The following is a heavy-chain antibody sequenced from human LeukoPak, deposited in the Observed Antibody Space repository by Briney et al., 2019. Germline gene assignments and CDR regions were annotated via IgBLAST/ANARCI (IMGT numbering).Heavy chain of an antibody. Sequence: ASVKVSCKASEYTFTSYAMHWVRQAPGQRLEWMGWINAGNGNTKYSQKFQGRVTITRDTSASTAYMELSSLRSEDTAVYYCARDRWAVTTGFDYWGQGTLVTVSS. J-gene: IGHJ4*02. CDR2: INAGNGNT. V-gene: IGHV1-3*01. D-gene: IGHD4-17*01. CDR3: ARDRWAVTTGFDY. CDR1: EYTFTSYA.